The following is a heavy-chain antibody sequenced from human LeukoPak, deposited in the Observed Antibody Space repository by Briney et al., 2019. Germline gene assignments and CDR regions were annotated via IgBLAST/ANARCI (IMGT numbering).Heavy chain of an antibody. V-gene: IGHV4-38-2*02. J-gene: IGHJ4*02. Sequence: PSETLSLTCTVSGCSISSGYYWGWIRQPPGKGLEWIGSIYHSGSTYYNPSLKSRVTISVDTSKNQFSLKLSSVTAADTAVYYCARDHEYWGQGTLVTVSS. CDR3: ARDHEY. CDR2: IYHSGST. CDR1: GCSISSGYY.